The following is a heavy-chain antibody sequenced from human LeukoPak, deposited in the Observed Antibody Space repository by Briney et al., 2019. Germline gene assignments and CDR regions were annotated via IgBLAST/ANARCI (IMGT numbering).Heavy chain of an antibody. CDR3: ARTTVAAPGAWFDP. Sequence: SETLSLTCTVSGGSISTSYWSWIRQPPGKGLEWIAYIYYSGSTNYNPSLKSRVTISIDTSKNQFSLRVNSVTAADTAVYYCARTTVAAPGAWFDPWGQGTLVTVSS. D-gene: IGHD1-1*01. V-gene: IGHV4-59*01. CDR1: GGSISTSY. J-gene: IGHJ5*02. CDR2: IYYSGST.